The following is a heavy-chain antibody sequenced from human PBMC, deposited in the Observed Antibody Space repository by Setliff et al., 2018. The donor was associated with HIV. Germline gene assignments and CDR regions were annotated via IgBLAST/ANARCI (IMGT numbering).Heavy chain of an antibody. CDR1: DYTFSTYW. CDR2: IYPDDSNI. CDR3: ARRDGRSMNAFEI. J-gene: IGHJ3*02. V-gene: IGHV5-51*01. D-gene: IGHD6-13*01. Sequence: GESLKISCKALDYTFSTYWIGWVRQKSGEGLEWMGIIYPDDSNIRYNPSFQNRVTISADKSITTAYLQINNLKASDTATYYCARRDGRSMNAFEIWGPGTMVTVSS.